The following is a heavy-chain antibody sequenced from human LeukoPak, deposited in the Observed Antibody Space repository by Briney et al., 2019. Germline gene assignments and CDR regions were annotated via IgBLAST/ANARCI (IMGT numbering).Heavy chain of an antibody. CDR2: ISGSGGST. D-gene: IGHD5-18*01. V-gene: IGHV3-23*01. J-gene: IGHJ6*03. CDR1: GFTFSHYG. CDR3: ARVKSGYSYGPHYYYYYYMDV. Sequence: GGSLRLSCAASGFTFSHYGMTWVRQAPGKGLEWVSAISGSGGSTYYADSVKGRFTISRDNSKNTLYLQMNGLSAEDTAVYYCARVKSGYSYGPHYYYYYYMDVWGKGTTVTVSS.